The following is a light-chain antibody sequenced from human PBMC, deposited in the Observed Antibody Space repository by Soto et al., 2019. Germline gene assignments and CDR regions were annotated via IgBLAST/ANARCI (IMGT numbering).Light chain of an antibody. V-gene: IGLV1-40*01. Sequence: QSVLTQPPSVSGAPGQGVTISCTGGTSTIGGNYDVHWYQHRPGTAPKLLIFGNNNRPSGVPDRFSGSKSGTSASLAITGLQAEDEGDYYCQSYDSTLSARYVFGTGTKLTVL. CDR1: TSTIGGNYD. CDR3: QSYDSTLSARYV. J-gene: IGLJ1*01. CDR2: GNN.